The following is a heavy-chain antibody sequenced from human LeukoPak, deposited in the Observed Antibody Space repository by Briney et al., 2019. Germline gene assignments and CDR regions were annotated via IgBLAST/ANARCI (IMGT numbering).Heavy chain of an antibody. CDR3: AKDRRLGELSS. CDR1: GFTVNSNY. V-gene: IGHV3-43*02. D-gene: IGHD3-16*02. CDR2: ISGDGGST. J-gene: IGHJ5*02. Sequence: GGSLRLSCAASGFTVNSNYMSWVRQAPGKGLEWVSLISGDGGSTYYADSVKGRFTISRDNSRNSLYLQMNSLRTEDTALYYCAKDRRLGELSSWGQGTLVTVSS.